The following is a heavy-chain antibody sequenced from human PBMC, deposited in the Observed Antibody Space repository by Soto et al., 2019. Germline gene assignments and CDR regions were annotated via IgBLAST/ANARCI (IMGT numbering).Heavy chain of an antibody. CDR3: ARHQRDDASRKIDC. D-gene: IGHD3-16*01. J-gene: IGHJ4*02. CDR2: INHSGST. Sequence: PSETLSLTCAVYGGSFSGYYWSWIRQPPGKGLEWIGEINHSGSTNYNPSLKSRVTISADKSIGTAYLQWSSLKASDTAMYYCARHQRDDASRKIDCWGQGTLVTVSS. CDR1: GGSFSGYY. V-gene: IGHV4-34*01.